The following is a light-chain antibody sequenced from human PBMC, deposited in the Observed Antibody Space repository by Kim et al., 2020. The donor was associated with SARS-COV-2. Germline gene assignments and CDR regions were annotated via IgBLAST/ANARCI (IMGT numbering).Light chain of an antibody. CDR3: QHYGGSPRYS. CDR1: QSVDSRY. Sequence: EIVLTQSPGTLSLSPGERATLSCRASQSVDSRYLAWYQQKPGQAPRLPIHAISSRATGIPDRFSGSGSGTDFTLTISRLEPDDFAVYYCQHYGGSPRYSFGQGTKLEI. V-gene: IGKV3-20*01. J-gene: IGKJ2*01. CDR2: AIS.